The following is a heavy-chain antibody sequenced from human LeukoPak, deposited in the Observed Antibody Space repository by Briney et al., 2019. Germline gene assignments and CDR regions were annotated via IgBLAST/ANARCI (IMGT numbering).Heavy chain of an antibody. CDR3: ASLFRDDVFDI. CDR2: VDPSDSYT. V-gene: IGHV5-10-1*01. Sequence: GASLQISCKGSGSIFTSHWISWVRQLPGKGLEWMGRVDPSDSYTNYSPSFQGHVSISADKSISTAYLQWRSLKASDTAMYYCASLFRDDVFDIWGQGTMVTVSS. CDR1: GSIFTSHW. D-gene: IGHD3-10*01. J-gene: IGHJ3*02.